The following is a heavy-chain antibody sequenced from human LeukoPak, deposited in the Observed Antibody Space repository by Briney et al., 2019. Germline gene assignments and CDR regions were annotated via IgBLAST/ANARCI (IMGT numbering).Heavy chain of an antibody. CDR2: IYSGGST. J-gene: IGHJ4*02. Sequence: GGSLRLSCAASGFTVSSNYMSWVRQAPGKGLEWVSVIYSGGSTYYADSVKGRFTISRDNSKNTLYLQMNSLRAEDTAVYYCARVEGGYSYGYLDYWGQGTRVTVSS. CDR1: GFTVSSNY. CDR3: ARVEGGYSYGYLDY. V-gene: IGHV3-53*01. D-gene: IGHD5-18*01.